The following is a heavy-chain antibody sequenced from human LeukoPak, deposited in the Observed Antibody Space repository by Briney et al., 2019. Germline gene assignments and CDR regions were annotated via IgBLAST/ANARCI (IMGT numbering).Heavy chain of an antibody. V-gene: IGHV4-30-4*01. D-gene: IGHD3-22*01. CDR3: ARGADSSGYYSIFYFDY. CDR2: IYYSGST. CDR1: GGSISSGDYY. Sequence: SQTLSLTCTVSGGSISSGDYYWSWIRQPPGKGLEWIGYIYYSGSTNYNPSLKSRVTISVDTSKNQFSLKLSSVTAADTAVYYCARGADSSGYYSIFYFDYWGQGTLVTVSS. J-gene: IGHJ4*02.